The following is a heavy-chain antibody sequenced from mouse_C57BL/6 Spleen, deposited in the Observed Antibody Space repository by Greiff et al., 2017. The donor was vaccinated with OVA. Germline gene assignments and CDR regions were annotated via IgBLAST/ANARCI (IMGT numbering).Heavy chain of an antibody. Sequence: EVMLVESGGGLVKPGGSLKLSCAASGFTFSSYAMSWVRQTPEKRLEWVATISDGGSYTYYPDNVKGRFTISRDNAKNNLYLQMRHLKSEDTAMYYCARDSSPFAYWGQGTLVTVSA. J-gene: IGHJ3*01. D-gene: IGHD1-1*01. V-gene: IGHV5-4*01. CDR1: GFTFSSYA. CDR2: ISDGGSYT. CDR3: ARDSSPFAY.